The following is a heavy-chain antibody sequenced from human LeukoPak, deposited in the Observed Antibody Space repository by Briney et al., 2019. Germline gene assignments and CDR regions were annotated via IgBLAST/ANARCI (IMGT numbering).Heavy chain of an antibody. V-gene: IGHV3-9*01. D-gene: IGHD1-26*01. CDR1: GFTFDDYA. CDR3: AKDISVGATPYYFDY. J-gene: IGHJ4*02. Sequence: GGSLRLPCAASGFTFDDYAMHWVRQAPGKGLEWVSGIIWNSGSIGYADSVKGRFTISRDNAKNSLYLQMNSLRAEDTALYHCAKDISVGATPYYFDYWGQGTLVTVSS. CDR2: IIWNSGSI.